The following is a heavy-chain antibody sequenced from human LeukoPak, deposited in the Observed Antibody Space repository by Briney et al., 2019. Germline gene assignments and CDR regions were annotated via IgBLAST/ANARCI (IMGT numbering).Heavy chain of an antibody. CDR1: GGSISSGDYY. CDR2: IYYSGGT. Sequence: SETLSLTCTVSGGSISSGDYYWSWIRQPPGKGLEWIGYIYYSGGTYYNPSLKSRVTISVDTSKNQFSLKLSSVTAADTAVYYCAREIIVVVPAAIRKNGNWFDPWGQGTLVTVSS. CDR3: AREIIVVVPAAIRKNGNWFDP. V-gene: IGHV4-30-4*01. J-gene: IGHJ5*02. D-gene: IGHD2-2*02.